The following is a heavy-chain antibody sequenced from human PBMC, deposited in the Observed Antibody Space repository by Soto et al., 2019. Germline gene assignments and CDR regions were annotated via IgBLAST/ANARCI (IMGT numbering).Heavy chain of an antibody. CDR1: GYTFTSYV. J-gene: IGHJ4*02. D-gene: IGHD3-10*01. CDR3: ARGELLWFGELLR. V-gene: IGHV1-8*01. Sequence: VXXVQSGAEVKKPGASVKVSCKASGYTFTSYVINWVRQATGQGLEWMGWMNPNSGDTGYAQKFHGRVTMTRNTSISTAYMELSSLRSEDKAVYYCARGELLWFGELLRWGQGTLVTLST. CDR2: MNPNSGDT.